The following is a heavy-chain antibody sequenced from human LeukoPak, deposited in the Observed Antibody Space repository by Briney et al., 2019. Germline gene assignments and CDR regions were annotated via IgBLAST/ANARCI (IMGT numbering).Heavy chain of an antibody. D-gene: IGHD6-13*01. CDR2: INHSGST. Sequence: SETLSLTCAVYGGSFSGYYWSWIRQPPGKGLEWIGEINHSGSTNYNPSLKSRVTISVDTSKNQFSLKLSSVTAADTAVYYCARQRRWCSSSWWFDPWGQGTLVTVSS. J-gene: IGHJ5*02. CDR3: ARQRRWCSSSWWFDP. V-gene: IGHV4-34*01. CDR1: GGSFSGYY.